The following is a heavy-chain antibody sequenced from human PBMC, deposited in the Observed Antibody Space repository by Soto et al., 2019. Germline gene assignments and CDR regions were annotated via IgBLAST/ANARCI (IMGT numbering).Heavy chain of an antibody. CDR3: ARDAPPADY. V-gene: IGHV1-18*01. Sequence: QVQLVQSGAEVKKPGASVKVSCKASGYTFTSYAISWVRQAPGQGLEWMGWISAYNGNTNYAQKFQGRVTMTTDTSTGTAYMELRSLGSDDTAVYYGARDAPPADYWGQGTLVTVSS. CDR2: ISAYNGNT. CDR1: GYTFTSYA. J-gene: IGHJ4*02.